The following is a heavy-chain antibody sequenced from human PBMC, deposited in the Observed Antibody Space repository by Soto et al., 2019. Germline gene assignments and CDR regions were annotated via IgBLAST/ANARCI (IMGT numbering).Heavy chain of an antibody. CDR1: GNSCTTYY. J-gene: IGHJ4*02. V-gene: IGHV1-46*01. Sequence: AAVKVSCKASGNSCTTYYMHWVRQAPGQGLEWMGIINPSGGRTTYAQKFQGRVTMTRDTSTSTFHMELSSLTSEDTAVYYCAGLYHYYSSGYYDYWGQGTLVTVSS. CDR3: AGLYHYYSSGYYDY. CDR2: INPSGGRT. D-gene: IGHD3-22*01.